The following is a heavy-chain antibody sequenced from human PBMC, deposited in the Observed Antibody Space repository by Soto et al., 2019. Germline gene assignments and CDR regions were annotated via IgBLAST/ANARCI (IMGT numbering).Heavy chain of an antibody. CDR3: ARAIVVTVGVMDV. V-gene: IGHV4-30-4*08. CDR1: GGSISNADYY. D-gene: IGHD5-12*01. J-gene: IGHJ6*02. Sequence: QVQLQESGPGLVKPSQTLSLTCTVSGGSISNADYYWSWVRQPPAKGLEWIGYIYYSGSSFFNPSLKSRVTMSKDTSKNQFSLRLTSVTAADTAVYYCARAIVVTVGVMDVWGRGTTVTVSS. CDR2: IYYSGSS.